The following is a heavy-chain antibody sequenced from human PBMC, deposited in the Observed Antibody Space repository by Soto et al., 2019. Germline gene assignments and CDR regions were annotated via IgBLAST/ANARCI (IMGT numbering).Heavy chain of an antibody. J-gene: IGHJ4*02. CDR3: ARIPAVHYYYDANGYFYSLRPF. CDR2: VEDSGTT. CDR1: GDSISSPTYY. Sequence: PSETLSLTCSVSGDSISSPTYYWGWIRQPPGKGLEWIGSVEDSGTTHYNPSLKSRVAISVDASKTQFSLKLNSVTAADTAVYYCARIPAVHYYYDANGYFYSLRPFWGQGTQVTVSS. D-gene: IGHD3-22*01. V-gene: IGHV4-39*01.